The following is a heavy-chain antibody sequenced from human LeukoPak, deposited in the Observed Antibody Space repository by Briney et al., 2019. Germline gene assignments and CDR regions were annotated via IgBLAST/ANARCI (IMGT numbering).Heavy chain of an antibody. CDR3: ARDRRSQWQVGVPIDY. CDR1: GYTFTSYG. Sequence: ASVKVSCKASGYTFTSYGISWVRQAPGQGLEWMGWISAYNGNTNYAQKLQGRVTMTTDTSTSTAYMELRSLRSDDTAVYYCARDRRSQWQVGVPIDYWGQGTLVTVSS. V-gene: IGHV1-18*01. CDR2: ISAYNGNT. J-gene: IGHJ4*02. D-gene: IGHD6-19*01.